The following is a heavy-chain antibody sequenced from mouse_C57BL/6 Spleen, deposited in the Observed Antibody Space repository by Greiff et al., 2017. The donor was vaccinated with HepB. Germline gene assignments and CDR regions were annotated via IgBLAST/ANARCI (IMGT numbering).Heavy chain of an antibody. CDR1: GYTFTSYW. CDR2: INPSNGGT. D-gene: IGHD2-1*01. V-gene: IGHV1-53*01. CDR3: ARSLLYYGNYVGY. Sequence: VQLQQPGTELVKPGASVKLSCKASGYTFTSYWMHWVKQRPGQGLEWIGNINPSNGGTNYNEKFKSKATLTVDKSSSTAYMQLSSLTSEDSAVYYCARSLLYYGNYVGYWGQGTTLTVSS. J-gene: IGHJ2*01.